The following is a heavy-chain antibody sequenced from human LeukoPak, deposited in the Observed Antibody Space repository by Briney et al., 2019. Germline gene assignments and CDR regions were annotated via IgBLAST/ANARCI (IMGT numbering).Heavy chain of an antibody. D-gene: IGHD6-19*01. CDR1: GFTFSSYG. J-gene: IGHJ4*02. V-gene: IGHV3-21*01. CDR2: INSGSNHI. CDR3: ARDSSGWSRDY. Sequence: PGGSLRLSCAASGFTFSSYGMSWVRQAPGKGLEWVSYINSGSNHIYYADSVKGRLTIYRDNAKNSLYLQMNSLRAEDTALYYWARDSSGWSRDYWGQGTLVTVSS.